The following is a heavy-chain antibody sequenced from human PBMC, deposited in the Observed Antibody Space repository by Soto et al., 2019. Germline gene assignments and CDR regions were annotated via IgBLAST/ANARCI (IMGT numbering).Heavy chain of an antibody. D-gene: IGHD1-26*01. Sequence: QVQLVESGGGVVQPGRSLRLSCAASGFTFSIYGMHWVRHAPGKGLEWVAVISFDGSEKYYADSVKGRFHISRDSSKNTVYLQMDSLRVEDTAVYYCARDRRLYYSDAFDIWRQGTTVTVSS. CDR1: GFTFSIYG. J-gene: IGHJ3*02. CDR3: ARDRRLYYSDAFDI. V-gene: IGHV3-30*03. CDR2: ISFDGSEK.